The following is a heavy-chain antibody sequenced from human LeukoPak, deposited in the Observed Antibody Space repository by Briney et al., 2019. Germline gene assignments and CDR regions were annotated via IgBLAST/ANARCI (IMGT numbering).Heavy chain of an antibody. V-gene: IGHV3-23*01. J-gene: IGHJ6*02. CDR1: GFTFSSYA. CDR3: AKGGGDYLIYYGMDV. Sequence: GGSLRLSCAASGFTFSSYAMSWVRQAPGRGLEWVSGVSGSGGSTYYADSVKGRFTISRDNSKNTLYLQMNTLRAEDTAVYYCAKGGGDYLIYYGMDVWGQGTTVTVSS. CDR2: VSGSGGST. D-gene: IGHD4-17*01.